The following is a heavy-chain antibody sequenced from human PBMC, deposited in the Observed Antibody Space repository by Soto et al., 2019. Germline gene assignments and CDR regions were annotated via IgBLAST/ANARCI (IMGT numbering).Heavy chain of an antibody. J-gene: IGHJ6*02. D-gene: IGHD3-3*01. CDR1: GYTFTSYD. CDR3: ARGDFWSGYYYYGMDV. V-gene: IGHV1-8*01. Sequence: ASVKVSCKASGYTFTSYDINWVRQATGQGLEGMGWMNPNSGNTGYAQKFQGRVTMTRNTSISTAYMELSSLRSEDTAVYYCARGDFWSGYYYYGMDVWGQGTTGTGFS. CDR2: MNPNSGNT.